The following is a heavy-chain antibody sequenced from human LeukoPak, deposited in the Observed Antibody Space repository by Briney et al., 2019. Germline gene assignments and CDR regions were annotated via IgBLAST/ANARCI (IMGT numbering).Heavy chain of an antibody. D-gene: IGHD3-10*01. CDR2: INHSGST. J-gene: IGHJ6*02. CDR1: GFTFSSYG. Sequence: GSLRLSCAASGFTFSSYGMHWVRQAPGKGLEWIGEINHSGSTNYNPSLKSRVTISVDTSKNQFSLKLSSVTAADTAVYYCARGQLLWFGELLKNYYYYYGMDVWGQGTTVTVSS. CDR3: ARGQLLWFGELLKNYYYYYGMDV. V-gene: IGHV4-34*01.